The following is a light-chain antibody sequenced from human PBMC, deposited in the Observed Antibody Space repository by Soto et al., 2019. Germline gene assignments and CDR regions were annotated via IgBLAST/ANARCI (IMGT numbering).Light chain of an antibody. CDR2: DAS. Sequence: EIVLTQSPASLSLSPGESATLSFRATRSVSSYLAWYQQKPGQAPRLLIYDASSRATGIPDRFSGSGSGTDVTLTISRLEPEDSAVYYCQQYVSIPLTFGGGTKVDI. CDR1: RSVSSY. J-gene: IGKJ4*01. V-gene: IGKV3-20*01. CDR3: QQYVSIPLT.